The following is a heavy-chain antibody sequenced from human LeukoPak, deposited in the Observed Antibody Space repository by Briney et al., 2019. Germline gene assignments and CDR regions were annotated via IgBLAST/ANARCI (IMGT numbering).Heavy chain of an antibody. D-gene: IGHD3-22*01. CDR1: GHTFTGYY. CDR3: ARQPYYYDSSGPIDY. J-gene: IGHJ4*02. V-gene: IGHV1-2*02. CDR2: INPNSGGT. Sequence: ASVKVSCKASGHTFTGYYMHWVRQAPGQGLEWMGWINPNSGGTNYAQKFQGRVTMTRDTSISTAYMELSRLRSDDTAVYYCARQPYYYDSSGPIDYWGQGTLVTVSS.